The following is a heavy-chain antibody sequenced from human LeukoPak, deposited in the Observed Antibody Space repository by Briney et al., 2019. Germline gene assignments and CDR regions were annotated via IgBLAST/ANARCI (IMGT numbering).Heavy chain of an antibody. CDR1: GFTFSSYD. CDR3: ARGTQSPVSGYFDF. V-gene: IGHV3-48*03. J-gene: IGHJ4*02. D-gene: IGHD3-10*01. Sequence: GGSLRLSCAVSGFTFSSYDMNWVRQAPGKGLEWVSYISSTGTTMQYADSVRGRFTIARDNTKNSLYLQMNSLRAEDTAVYYCARGTQSPVSGYFDFWGQGNLVTVSS. CDR2: ISSTGTTM.